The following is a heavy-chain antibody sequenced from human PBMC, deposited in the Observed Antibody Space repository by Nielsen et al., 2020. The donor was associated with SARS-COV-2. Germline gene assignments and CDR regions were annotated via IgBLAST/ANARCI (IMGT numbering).Heavy chain of an antibody. J-gene: IGHJ5*02. CDR1: GFTFRRNS. CDR3: AREYCTEGSCYPLTAYH. Sequence: GESLKISCATSGFTFRRNSMSWIRQHPGKGLEWVSFISSGGTHTDYADSVKGRFTISRDNVKSSLYLQMDSLSAEDTAIYYCAREYCTEGSCYPLTAYHWGQGTLVSVS. V-gene: IGHV3-11*05. CDR2: ISSGGTHT. D-gene: IGHD2-8*02.